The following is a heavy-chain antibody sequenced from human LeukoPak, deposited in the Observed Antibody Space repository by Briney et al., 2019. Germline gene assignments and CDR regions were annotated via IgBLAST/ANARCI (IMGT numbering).Heavy chain of an antibody. J-gene: IGHJ5*02. D-gene: IGHD6-13*01. V-gene: IGHV1-2*06. CDR2: INPNSGGT. Sequence: ASVKFSCKASGYTFTVYYMHWVRQAPGQGLEWMGRINPNSGGTNYAQKFQGRVTMTRDTSISTAYMELSRLRSDATAVYYCARERIAAAGTFDPWGQGTLVTVSS. CDR3: ARERIAAAGTFDP. CDR1: GYTFTVYY.